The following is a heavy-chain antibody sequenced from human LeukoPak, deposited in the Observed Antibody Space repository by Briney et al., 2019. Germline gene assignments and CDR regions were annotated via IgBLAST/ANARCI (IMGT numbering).Heavy chain of an antibody. Sequence: PSETLSLTCTVSGGSISSGSDYWSWIRQPAGKGLEWIGRIYISGSTNYNPSLKSRVTISLDTSKNQFSLKLSSVTAADTAVYYCARVGIAAALGDWFDPWGQGTLVTVSS. CDR3: ARVGIAAALGDWFDP. V-gene: IGHV4-61*02. D-gene: IGHD6-13*01. J-gene: IGHJ5*02. CDR1: GGSISSGSDY. CDR2: IYISGST.